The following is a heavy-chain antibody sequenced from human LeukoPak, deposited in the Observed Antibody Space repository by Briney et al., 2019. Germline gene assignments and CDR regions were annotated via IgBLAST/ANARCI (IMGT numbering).Heavy chain of an antibody. J-gene: IGHJ4*02. Sequence: SETLSLTCTVSGASISTSYWYWIRQPPGKGLEWTGYIHYSGDINYNPSLKSRVTISAYTSKNQLSLKLSSVTAADTAVYYCARVGCSGGSCYPDYWGQGTLVTVPS. CDR1: GASISTSY. CDR3: ARVGCSGGSCYPDY. CDR2: IHYSGDI. D-gene: IGHD2-15*01. V-gene: IGHV4-59*01.